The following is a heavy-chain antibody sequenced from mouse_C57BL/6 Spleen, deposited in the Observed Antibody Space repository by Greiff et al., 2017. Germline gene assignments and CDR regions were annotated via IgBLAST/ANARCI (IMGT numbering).Heavy chain of an antibody. Sequence: VQLQQSGAELVRPGTSVKVSCKASGYAFTNYLIEWVKQRPGQGLEWIGVINPGSGGTNYNEKFKGKATLTADKSSSTAYMQLSSLPSEDSAVYFCARDGSSDVDYAMDYWGQGTSVTVSS. V-gene: IGHV1-54*01. CDR2: INPGSGGT. CDR3: ARDGSSDVDYAMDY. D-gene: IGHD1-1*01. J-gene: IGHJ4*01. CDR1: GYAFTNYL.